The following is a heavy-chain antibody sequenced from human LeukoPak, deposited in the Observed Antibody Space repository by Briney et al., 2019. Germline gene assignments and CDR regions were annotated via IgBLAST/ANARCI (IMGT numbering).Heavy chain of an antibody. CDR2: VSYDGGKK. D-gene: IGHD3-16*01. CDR1: GFTVSSNY. Sequence: SGGSLRLSCAASGFTVSSNYMSWVRQAPGRGLEWVAFVSYDGGKKYYADSVKGRFTISRDNSKNTLYLQMNSLRADDTAVYYCARDRVLHYFDYWGQGALVTVSS. CDR3: ARDRVLHYFDY. V-gene: IGHV3-30*03. J-gene: IGHJ4*02.